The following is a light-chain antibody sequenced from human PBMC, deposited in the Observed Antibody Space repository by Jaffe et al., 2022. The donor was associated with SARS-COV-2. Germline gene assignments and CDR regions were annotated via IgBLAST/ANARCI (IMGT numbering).Light chain of an antibody. Sequence: QSALTQPASVSGSPGQSITISCTGSSSDIGVYNYVSWYLQYPGKAPKLMIYEVNNRPSGVPARFSGSKSGNTASLTISGLQAEDEADYFCKSFTGINTYVFGSGTKVTVL. CDR1: SSDIGVYNY. CDR2: EVN. V-gene: IGLV2-14*01. CDR3: KSFTGINTYV. J-gene: IGLJ1*01.